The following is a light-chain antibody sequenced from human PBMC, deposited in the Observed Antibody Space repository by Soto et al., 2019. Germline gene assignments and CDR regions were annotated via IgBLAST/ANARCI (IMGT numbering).Light chain of an antibody. CDR1: SSDVGGYNY. V-gene: IGLV2-14*01. J-gene: IGLJ2*01. Sequence: QSALTQPASVSGSPGQSITISCTGTSSDVGGYNYVSWYQQHPGKAPKLMIYEVSNRPSGVSNRFSGSKSGNTASLTISGLQAEDDADYYGSSCTSSSTLVVFGGGTQLTVL. CDR2: EVS. CDR3: SSCTSSSTLVV.